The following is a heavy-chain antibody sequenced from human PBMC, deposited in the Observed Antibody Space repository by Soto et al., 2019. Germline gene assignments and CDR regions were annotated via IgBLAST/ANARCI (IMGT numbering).Heavy chain of an antibody. CDR1: GFTFSSYD. CDR3: ARGGIVGATTDVDY. V-gene: IGHV3-13*01. CDR2: IGTAGDT. D-gene: IGHD1-26*01. J-gene: IGHJ4*02. Sequence: EVQLVESGGGLVQPGGSLRLSCAASGFTFSSYDMHWVRQATGKGLEWVSAIGTAGDTYYPGSVKGRFTISRENAKNSLYLQMNSLRAEDTAVYYCARGGIVGATTDVDYWGQGTLVTVSS.